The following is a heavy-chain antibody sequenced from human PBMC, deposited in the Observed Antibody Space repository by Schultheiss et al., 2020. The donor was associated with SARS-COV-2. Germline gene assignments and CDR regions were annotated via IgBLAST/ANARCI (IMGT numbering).Heavy chain of an antibody. J-gene: IGHJ6*02. CDR1: GFTFSSYG. D-gene: IGHD2-15*01. CDR2: ISPSDSTI. Sequence: GESLKISCAASGFTFSSYGMNWVRQAPGKGLEWVSYISPSDSTIYYADSVKGRFTISRDNAKNSLYLQMNSLRAEDTALYYCARGGYCSGGSCHAVYYNYHMDVWGQGTTVTVSS. V-gene: IGHV3-48*04. CDR3: ARGGYCSGGSCHAVYYNYHMDV.